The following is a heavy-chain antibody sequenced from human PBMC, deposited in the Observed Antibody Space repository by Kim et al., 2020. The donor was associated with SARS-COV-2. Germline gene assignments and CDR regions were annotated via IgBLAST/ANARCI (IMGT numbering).Heavy chain of an antibody. CDR2: ISSRSSYT. J-gene: IGHJ4*02. Sequence: GGSLRLSCAASGFTFSDYYMSWIRQAPGQGLEWLSYISSRSSYTKYADSVKGRFTISRDNAKNSLYLQMNSLRAEDTAVYYCARNYYDSSGTDLDYYDYWGQGTLVTVSS. CDR1: GFTFSDYY. V-gene: IGHV3-11*03. D-gene: IGHD3-22*01. CDR3: ARNYYDSSGTDLDYYDY.